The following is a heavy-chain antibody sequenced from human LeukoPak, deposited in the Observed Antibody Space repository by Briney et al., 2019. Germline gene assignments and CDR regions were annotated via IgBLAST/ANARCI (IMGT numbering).Heavy chain of an antibody. CDR2: ISTSSSYI. V-gene: IGHV3-21*01. CDR3: ARDPLWPDLSHFDY. CDR1: GFTFSSYS. J-gene: IGHJ4*02. Sequence: GGSLRLSCAASGFTFSSYSMNWVRQAPGKGLEWVSSISTSSSYIYYADSVRGRFTISRDNAKNSLYLQMNSLRAEDTAVYYCARDPLWPDLSHFDYWGQGTLVTVSS.